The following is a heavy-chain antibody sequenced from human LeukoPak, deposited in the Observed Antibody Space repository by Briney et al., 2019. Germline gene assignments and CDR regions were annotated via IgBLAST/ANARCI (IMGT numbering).Heavy chain of an antibody. D-gene: IGHD3-3*01. V-gene: IGHV1-8*01. CDR3: ARGRSAPRHKANYGMDV. CDR1: GYTFTSYD. Sequence: GASVKVSCKASGYTFTSYDINWVRQATGQGLEWMGWMNPNSGNTGYAQKFQGRVTMTRNTSISTAYMELSSLRSEDTAVYYCARGRSAPRHKANYGMDVWGQGTTVTVSS. CDR2: MNPNSGNT. J-gene: IGHJ6*02.